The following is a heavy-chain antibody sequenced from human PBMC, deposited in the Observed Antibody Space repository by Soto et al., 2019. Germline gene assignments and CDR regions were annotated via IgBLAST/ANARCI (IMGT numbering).Heavy chain of an antibody. Sequence: HGESLQISCKGSGYSFTSYWISWVRQMPGKGLEWMGRIDPSDSYTNYSPSFQGHVTISADKSISTAYLQWSSLKASDTAMYYCARHRPYDILTGYTRFVHYGMDVWGQGTTVTVSS. V-gene: IGHV5-10-1*01. J-gene: IGHJ6*02. CDR1: GYSFTSYW. D-gene: IGHD3-9*01. CDR2: IDPSDSYT. CDR3: ARHRPYDILTGYTRFVHYGMDV.